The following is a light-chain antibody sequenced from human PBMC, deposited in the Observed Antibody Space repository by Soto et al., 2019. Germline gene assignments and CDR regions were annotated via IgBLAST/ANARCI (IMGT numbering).Light chain of an antibody. CDR1: YSNIGAGYE. Sequence: QSELTQPPSVSGAPGQRVTISCTGSYSNIGAGYEVHWYQQIPGTAPKLLVYGHNNRPSGVPDRFFGSKSGSSASLTIIWLQAEDEADYYCQSFDNSVSGSGVFGGGTQLTVL. V-gene: IGLV1-40*01. J-gene: IGLJ3*02. CDR3: QSFDNSVSGSGV. CDR2: GHN.